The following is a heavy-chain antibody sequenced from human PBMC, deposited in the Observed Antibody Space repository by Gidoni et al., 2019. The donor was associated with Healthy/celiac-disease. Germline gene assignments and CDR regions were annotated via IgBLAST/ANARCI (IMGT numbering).Heavy chain of an antibody. V-gene: IGHV3-23*01. CDR1: GFTCSSYA. J-gene: IGHJ4*02. CDR2: ISGSGGST. CDR3: AKAPCGSCHTDY. Sequence: EVQLLESGGGLVQPGGSLRLSCAASGFTCSSYAMSWVRQAPGKGLEWVSAISGSGGSTYYADSVKGRFTISRDNSKNTLYLQMNSLRAEDTAVYYCAKAPCGSCHTDYWGQGTLVTVSS. D-gene: IGHD2-2*02.